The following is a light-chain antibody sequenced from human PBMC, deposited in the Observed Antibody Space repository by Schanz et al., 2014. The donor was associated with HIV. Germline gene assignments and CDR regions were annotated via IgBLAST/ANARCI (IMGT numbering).Light chain of an antibody. CDR3: QHYFSAPPGMFT. J-gene: IGKJ2*01. CDR2: GAS. V-gene: IGKV3-20*01. Sequence: EIVLTQSPATLSLSPGERATLSCRASQSVSSYLAWYQQKPGQASRLLIYGASGRATGIPDRFSGSGSGTDFTLTISRPEPEDSAVYYCQHYFSAPPGMFTFGQGTKLEI. CDR1: QSVSSY.